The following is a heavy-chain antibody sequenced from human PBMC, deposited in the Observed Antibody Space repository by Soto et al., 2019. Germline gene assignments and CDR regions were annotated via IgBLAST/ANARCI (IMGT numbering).Heavy chain of an antibody. CDR1: GFTFSSYG. J-gene: IGHJ1*01. CDR2: IWYDGSNK. V-gene: IGHV3-33*01. Sequence: GGSLRLSCASSGFTFSSYGMHWVRQAPGKGLEWVAVIWYDGSNKYYADSVKGRFTISRDNSKNTLYLQMNSLRAEDTAVYYCARDGYDFWSGYLQYFQHWGQGT. D-gene: IGHD3-3*01. CDR3: ARDGYDFWSGYLQYFQH.